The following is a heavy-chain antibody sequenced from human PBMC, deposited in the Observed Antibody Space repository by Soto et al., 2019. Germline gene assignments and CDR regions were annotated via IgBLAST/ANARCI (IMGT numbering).Heavy chain of an antibody. CDR1: GVSFSGYY. V-gene: IGHV4-34*01. J-gene: IGHJ6*02. D-gene: IGHD3-3*01. Sequence: SETPSLTCAVYGVSFSGYYWIWIRQPPGKGLEWIGEINHSGSTNYNPSLKSRVTISVDTSKNQFSLKLSSVTAADTAVYYCARGFLEWLFSYYGMDVWGQGTTVTVSS. CDR2: INHSGST. CDR3: ARGFLEWLFSYYGMDV.